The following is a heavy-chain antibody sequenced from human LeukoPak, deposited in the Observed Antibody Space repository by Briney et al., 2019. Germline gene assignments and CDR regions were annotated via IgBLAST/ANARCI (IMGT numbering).Heavy chain of an antibody. J-gene: IGHJ4*02. CDR2: IYYSGST. CDR3: ARALGFWSGYPFDY. Sequence: SETLSLTCTVSGGSISSYYWSWIRQPPGKGLEWLGYIYYSGSTNYNPSLKSRVTISVDTSKNQFSLKLSSVTAADTAVYYCARALGFWSGYPFDYWGQGTLVTVSS. D-gene: IGHD3-3*01. CDR1: GGSISSYY. V-gene: IGHV4-59*01.